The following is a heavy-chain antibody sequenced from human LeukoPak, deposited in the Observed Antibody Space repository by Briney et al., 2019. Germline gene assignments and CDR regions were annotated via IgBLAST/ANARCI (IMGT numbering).Heavy chain of an antibody. CDR2: ISSSSSYI. J-gene: IGHJ6*03. CDR1: GFTFSDYY. CDR3: ARDKAGGMDV. V-gene: IGHV3-11*06. D-gene: IGHD3-10*01. Sequence: GGSLRLSCAASGFTFSDYYMGWIRQAPGKGLEWVSSISSSSSYIYYADSVKGRFTISRDDAKNSLYLQMNSLRAEDTAVYYCARDKAGGMDVWGKGTTVTVSS.